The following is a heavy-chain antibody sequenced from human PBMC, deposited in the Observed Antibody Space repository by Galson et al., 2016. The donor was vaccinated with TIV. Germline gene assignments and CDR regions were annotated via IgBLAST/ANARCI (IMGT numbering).Heavy chain of an antibody. Sequence: SLRLSCAASGFTFSNYWMSWVRQAPGKGLEWVANIKQTGSEKYYVDSVKGRFTISRDNAKNSLYLQMYSLGAEDTAVYYCARQYYFYSYGMDVWGQGTTVTVSS. CDR2: IKQTGSEK. CDR1: GFTFSNYW. J-gene: IGHJ6*02. V-gene: IGHV3-7*01. CDR3: ARQYYFYSYGMDV.